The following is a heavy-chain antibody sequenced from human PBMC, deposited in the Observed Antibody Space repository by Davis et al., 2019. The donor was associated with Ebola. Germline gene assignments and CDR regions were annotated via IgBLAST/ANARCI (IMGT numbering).Heavy chain of an antibody. CDR1: GFTFSSYS. CDR3: AREGIYRSGWYAYYYYGMDV. J-gene: IGHJ6*02. D-gene: IGHD6-19*01. V-gene: IGHV3-21*01. Sequence: GESLKISCAASGFTFSSYSMNWVRQAPVKGLEWVSSISSSSSYIYYADSVKGRFTISRDNAKNSLYLQMNSLRAEDTAVYYCAREGIYRSGWYAYYYYGMDVWGQGTTVTVSS. CDR2: ISSSSSYI.